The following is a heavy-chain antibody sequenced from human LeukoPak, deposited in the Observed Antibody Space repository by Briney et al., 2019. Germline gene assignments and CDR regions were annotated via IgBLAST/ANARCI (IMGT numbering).Heavy chain of an antibody. V-gene: IGHV3-48*04. CDR3: ARAMSTFGGVRNYFDS. Sequence: GGSLRLSCAASGFTFSSYSMSWVRQAPGKGLEWISFVSISSGTIYYADSVNGRFRISRDNAKSSLDLEMNSLRAEDTAVYYCARAMSTFGGVRNYFDSWGQGTLVTVSS. D-gene: IGHD3-16*01. CDR2: VSISSGTI. J-gene: IGHJ4*02. CDR1: GFTFSSYS.